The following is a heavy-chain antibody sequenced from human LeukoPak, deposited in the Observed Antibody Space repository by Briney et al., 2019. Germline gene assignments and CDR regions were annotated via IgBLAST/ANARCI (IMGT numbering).Heavy chain of an antibody. D-gene: IGHD5-18*01. CDR2: ISGYNGDT. CDR3: AREDRRYSYGPLLRWFDP. J-gene: IGHJ5*02. CDR1: NYTFTSYG. V-gene: IGHV1-18*01. Sequence: GASVKVSCKASNYTFTSYGISWVRQAPGQGLEWVGWISGYNGDTIYAQKFQGRVTMTTDTSTSTAYMELKSLRSDDTAMYYCAREDRRYSYGPLLRWFDPWGQGTLVTVSS.